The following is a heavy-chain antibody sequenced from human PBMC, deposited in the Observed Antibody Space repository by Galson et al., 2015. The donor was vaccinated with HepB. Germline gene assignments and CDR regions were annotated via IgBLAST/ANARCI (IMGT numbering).Heavy chain of an antibody. D-gene: IGHD2-15*01. CDR1: GYTFTGYY. CDR3: ARAGKLPYCSGGSCYGDYYYGMDV. Sequence: SVKVSCKASGYTFTGYYMHWVRQAPGQGLEWVGWINPNSGGTNYAQKFQGRVTMTRDTSISTAYMELSRLRSDDTAVYYCARAGKLPYCSGGSCYGDYYYGMDVWGQGTTVTVSS. CDR2: INPNSGGT. J-gene: IGHJ6*02. V-gene: IGHV1-2*02.